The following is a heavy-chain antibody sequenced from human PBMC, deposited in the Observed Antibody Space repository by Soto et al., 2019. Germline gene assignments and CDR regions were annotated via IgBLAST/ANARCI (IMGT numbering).Heavy chain of an antibody. Sequence: EVQLVEAGGGLVQPGGSLSLSCVVSGFTFSSHEMNWVRQAPGKGPEWVSKISESGGTTSYADSVKGRFTISRDNARDSLYLHMDSLRAEDTAVYSCARDRSLIFAVPPYGMDVWGQGTTVTVSS. V-gene: IGHV3-48*03. CDR3: ARDRSLIFAVPPYGMDV. CDR2: ISESGGTT. D-gene: IGHD3-3*01. J-gene: IGHJ6*02. CDR1: GFTFSSHE.